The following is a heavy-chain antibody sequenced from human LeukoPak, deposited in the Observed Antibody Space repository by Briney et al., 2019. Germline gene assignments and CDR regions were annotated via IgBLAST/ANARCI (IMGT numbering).Heavy chain of an antibody. J-gene: IGHJ4*02. Sequence: GGSLRLSCAASGFTFSSYAMSWVRQAPGKGLEWVSAISGSGGSTYYADSVKGRFTISRDNSKNTLYLQMNSLRAEDTAVYCCAKGDNIVVVILFDYWGQGTLVTVSS. CDR3: AKGDNIVVVILFDY. V-gene: IGHV3-23*01. CDR1: GFTFSSYA. CDR2: ISGSGGST. D-gene: IGHD3-22*01.